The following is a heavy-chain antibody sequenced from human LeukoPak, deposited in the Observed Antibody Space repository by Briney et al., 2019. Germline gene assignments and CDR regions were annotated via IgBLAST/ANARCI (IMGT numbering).Heavy chain of an antibody. CDR2: INPNSVGT. D-gene: IGHD3-16*02. V-gene: IGHV1-2*02. CDR1: GYTFTRYY. J-gene: IGHJ4*02. CDR3: ARSAGLKPTYYDYVWGSYRYPFDFDY. Sequence: ASVKVSCKASGYTFTRYYMHWLRQAPGQGLEWMGWINPNSVGTNYAQKFQGRVTMTRDTSISTAYMELSRLRSDDTAVYYCARSAGLKPTYYDYVWGSYRYPFDFDYWGQGTLVTVSS.